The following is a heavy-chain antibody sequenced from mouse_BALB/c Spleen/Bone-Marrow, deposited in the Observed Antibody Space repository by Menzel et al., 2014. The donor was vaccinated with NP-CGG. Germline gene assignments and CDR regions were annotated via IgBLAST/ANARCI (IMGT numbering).Heavy chain of an antibody. CDR3: ARCYDDLRGYYAMDY. CDR1: GYTFSSFV. Sequence: VQLQQSGPELVKPGASVKMSCKASGYTFSSFVMHWVKQKPGQGLEWIGYINPYNDGTNYNEKFKGKATLTSDKSSSTACIEVSSLASEDSAVYGWARCYDDLRGYYAMDYWGQGTSVTVSS. D-gene: IGHD2-3*01. V-gene: IGHV1-14*01. J-gene: IGHJ4*01. CDR2: INPYNDGT.